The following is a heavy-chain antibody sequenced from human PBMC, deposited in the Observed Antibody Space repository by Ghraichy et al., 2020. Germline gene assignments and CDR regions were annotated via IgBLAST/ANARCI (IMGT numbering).Heavy chain of an antibody. D-gene: IGHD3-3*01. CDR3: ARQERYYDFYYYYYYMDV. CDR1: GYSFTSYW. CDR2: IYPGDSDT. Sequence: GESLNISCKGSGYSFTSYWIGWVRQMPGKGLEWMGIIYPGDSDTRYSPSFQGQVTISADKSISTAYLQWSSLKASDTAMYYCARQERYYDFYYYYYYMDVWGKGTTVTVSS. V-gene: IGHV5-51*01. J-gene: IGHJ6*03.